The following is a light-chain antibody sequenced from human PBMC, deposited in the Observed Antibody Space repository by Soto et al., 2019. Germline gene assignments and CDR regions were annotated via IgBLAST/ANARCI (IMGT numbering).Light chain of an antibody. CDR2: DAY. CDR3: QPYESYSPLT. V-gene: IGKV4-1*01. Sequence: DVVMSQSPDSLAVSMGERATINCKSSQGVLNTSKNKNSLAWYQQKPGKAPKLLIYDAYSLESGVPSRFSGRRSGTEFTLTIAGLQPEDFATYYCQPYESYSPLTFGGGTKVDI. J-gene: IGKJ4*01. CDR1: QGVLNTSKNKNS.